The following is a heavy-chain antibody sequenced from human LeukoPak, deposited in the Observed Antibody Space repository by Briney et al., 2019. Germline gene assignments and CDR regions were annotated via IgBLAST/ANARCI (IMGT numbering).Heavy chain of an antibody. CDR1: GFTFSSYG. CDR3: AKGGRYYDILTGPPPYDAFDI. CDR2: ISGSGGST. V-gene: IGHV3-23*01. J-gene: IGHJ3*02. D-gene: IGHD3-9*01. Sequence: GGSLRLSCAASGFTFSSYGMSWVRQAPGKGLEWVSAISGSGGSTYYADSVKGRFTISRDNSKNTLYLQMNSLRAEDTAVYYCAKGGRYYDILTGPPPYDAFDIWGQGTMVTVSS.